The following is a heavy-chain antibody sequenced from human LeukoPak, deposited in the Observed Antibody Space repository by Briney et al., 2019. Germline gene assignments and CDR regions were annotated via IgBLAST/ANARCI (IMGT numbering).Heavy chain of an antibody. CDR1: GYTFTGHY. V-gene: IGHV1-2*02. CDR2: IKPDSGAT. J-gene: IGHJ4*02. Sequence: AASVNVSCKASGYTFTGHYIHWVRQAPGQGLEWMGWIKPDSGATNYAQKFQGRVTMTRDTSISTAHMELNRLTSDDTAVYYCARPEYRYGYILDYWGQGTLVTVSS. CDR3: ARPEYRYGYILDY. D-gene: IGHD5-18*01.